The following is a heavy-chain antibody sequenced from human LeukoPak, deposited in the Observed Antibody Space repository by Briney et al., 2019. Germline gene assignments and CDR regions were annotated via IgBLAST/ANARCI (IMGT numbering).Heavy chain of an antibody. CDR3: ASNSYGDYYFDY. J-gene: IGHJ4*02. CDR2: IYYSGST. D-gene: IGHD5-18*01. Sequence: PSETLSLTCAVSGGSISSGGYSWSWIRQPPGKGLEWIGSIYYSGSTYYNPSLKSRVTISVDTSKNQFSLKLSSVTAADTAVYYCASNSYGDYYFDYWGQGTLVTVSS. V-gene: IGHV4-30-4*07. CDR1: GGSISSGGYS.